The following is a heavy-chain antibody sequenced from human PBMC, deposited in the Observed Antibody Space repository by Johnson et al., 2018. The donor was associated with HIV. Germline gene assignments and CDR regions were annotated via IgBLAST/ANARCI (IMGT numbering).Heavy chain of an antibody. CDR1: GFTFSSYA. CDR2: LSSDGSNK. Sequence: QVQLVESGGGLVKPGGSLRLSCTASGFTFSSYALHWVRQAPGKGLEWVAVLSSDGSNKFYADSVKGRFPISRDNSKNTLYLQMNSLRTEDTAMYYCARDSDYTNSWNAFDIWGQGTMVTVSS. D-gene: IGHD6-6*01. CDR3: ARDSDYTNSWNAFDI. V-gene: IGHV3-30-3*01. J-gene: IGHJ3*02.